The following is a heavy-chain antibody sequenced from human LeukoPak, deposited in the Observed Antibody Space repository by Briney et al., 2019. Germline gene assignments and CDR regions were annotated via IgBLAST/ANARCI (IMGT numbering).Heavy chain of an antibody. CDR2: IYYSGST. J-gene: IGHJ6*02. CDR3: ARGRSQVVAATNRYYYGMDV. CDR1: GGSISSSSYY. V-gene: IGHV4-39*07. Sequence: SETLSLTCTVSGGSISSSSYYWGWIRQPPGKGLEWIGSIYYSGSTYYNPSLKSRVTVSVDTSKNQFSLKLSSVTAADTAVYYCARGRSQVVAATNRYYYGMDVWGQGTTVTVSS. D-gene: IGHD2-15*01.